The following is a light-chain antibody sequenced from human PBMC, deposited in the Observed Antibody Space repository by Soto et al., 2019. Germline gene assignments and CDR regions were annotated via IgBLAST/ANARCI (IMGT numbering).Light chain of an antibody. J-gene: IGLJ2*01. V-gene: IGLV2-14*01. Sequence: QSALTQPASVSGSPGQSITISCTGTSSDVGGYNYVSWYQQHPGKAPKLMIYDVSNWPSGVSNRFSGSKSGNTASLTISGLQPEDEADYYCSSYTSSSTLVVFGGGTQLTVL. CDR2: DVS. CDR3: SSYTSSSTLVV. CDR1: SSDVGGYNY.